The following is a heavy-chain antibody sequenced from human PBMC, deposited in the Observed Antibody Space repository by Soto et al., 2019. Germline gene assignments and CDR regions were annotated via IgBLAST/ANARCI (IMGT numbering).Heavy chain of an antibody. Sequence: PGGSLRLSCAASGFTFSHYEMNWVRQAPGKGLEWVSYISSSGITIYYADSVKGRFTISRDNANNSLYLQMNSLRTDDTAVYYCVRARRRDSSAWGPLDSCGQGTLVTVPQ. CDR2: ISSSGITI. V-gene: IGHV3-48*03. D-gene: IGHD6-19*01. CDR1: GFTFSHYE. CDR3: VRARRRDSSAWGPLDS. J-gene: IGHJ4*02.